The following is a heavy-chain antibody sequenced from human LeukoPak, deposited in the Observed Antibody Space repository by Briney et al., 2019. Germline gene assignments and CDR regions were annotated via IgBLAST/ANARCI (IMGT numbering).Heavy chain of an antibody. Sequence: PSETLSLTCTVSGGSISSYYWSWIRQPPGKGLEWIGYIYYSGSTNYNPSLKSRVTISVDKSKNQFSLKLSSVTAADTAVYYCARDEGSSWTHNDYWGQGTLVTVSS. D-gene: IGHD6-13*01. J-gene: IGHJ4*02. CDR3: ARDEGSSWTHNDY. CDR1: GGSISSYY. V-gene: IGHV4-59*12. CDR2: IYYSGST.